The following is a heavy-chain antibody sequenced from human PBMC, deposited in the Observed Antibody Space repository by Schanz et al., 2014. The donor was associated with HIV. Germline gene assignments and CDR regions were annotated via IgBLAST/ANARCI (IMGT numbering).Heavy chain of an antibody. CDR1: GYTFSSYD. Sequence: QVQLVQSGADVKKPGASVKVSCKASGYTFSSYDINWVRQATGQGLEWMGWMNPNSGHTGYAQKFQGRVDMTRTTSISTAYMELRGLTSEDTAVYFCARARAKIEGRPVGNWFDPWGQGTLVTVSS. D-gene: IGHD6-6*01. CDR3: ARARAKIEGRPVGNWFDP. J-gene: IGHJ5*02. CDR2: MNPNSGHT. V-gene: IGHV1-8*01.